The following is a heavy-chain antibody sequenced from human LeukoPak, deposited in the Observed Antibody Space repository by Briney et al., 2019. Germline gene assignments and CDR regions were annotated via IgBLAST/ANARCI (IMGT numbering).Heavy chain of an antibody. V-gene: IGHV3-30*04. CDR2: ISCDGSNK. CDR3: ARDGSPFVSGDEAFDS. J-gene: IGHJ3*02. D-gene: IGHD3-10*01. Sequence: GVSLRLSCAASGFTFSSSAMHWVRQAPGKGLDWGAVISCDGSNKYYADSVKGRFTISRDNSKHTLYLQINSLMAEDPAVYSGARDGSPFVSGDEAFDSQGQGTIVTAAS. CDR1: GFTFSSSA.